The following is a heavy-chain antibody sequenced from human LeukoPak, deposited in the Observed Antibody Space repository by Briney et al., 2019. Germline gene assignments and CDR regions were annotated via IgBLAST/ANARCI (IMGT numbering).Heavy chain of an antibody. Sequence: SETLSLTCTVSGGSISSSSYYWGWIRQPPGKGLEWIGCIYYSGSTYYNPSLKSRVTISVDTSKNQFSLKLSSVTAADTAVYYCARTGYYYDSSGYGDDYWGQGTLVTVSS. V-gene: IGHV4-39*01. CDR1: GGSISSSSYY. CDR3: ARTGYYYDSSGYGDDY. D-gene: IGHD3-22*01. J-gene: IGHJ4*02. CDR2: IYYSGST.